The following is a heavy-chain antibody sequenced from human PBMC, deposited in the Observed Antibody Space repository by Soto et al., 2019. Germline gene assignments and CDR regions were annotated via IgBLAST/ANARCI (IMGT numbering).Heavy chain of an antibody. CDR2: NNGDGSTT. Sequence: GGSLRRSCAASGFTFNSYWMHWVRQAPGKGLVWVSRNNGDGSTTSYADSVKGRFTISRDNAKNTLYLQMNSLRAEDTAVYYCAREYGSAWDFDSWGQGTLVTVSS. V-gene: IGHV3-74*01. CDR1: GFTFNSYW. D-gene: IGHD6-19*01. J-gene: IGHJ4*02. CDR3: AREYGSAWDFDS.